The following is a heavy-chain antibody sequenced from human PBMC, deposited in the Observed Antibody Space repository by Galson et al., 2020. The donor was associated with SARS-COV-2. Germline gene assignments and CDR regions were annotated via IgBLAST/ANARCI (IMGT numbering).Heavy chain of an antibody. V-gene: IGHV1-24*01. D-gene: IGHD6-19*01. CDR1: GYTLTELS. CDR2: FDPEDGET. Sequence: ASVKVSSKVSGYTLTELSMHWVRQAPGKGLAWMGGFDPEDGETIYAQKFQGRVTMTEDTSTDTAYMELSSLRSEDTAVYYCATGYSFSGWYSIDYWGQGTLVTVSS. CDR3: ATGYSFSGWYSIDY. J-gene: IGHJ4*02.